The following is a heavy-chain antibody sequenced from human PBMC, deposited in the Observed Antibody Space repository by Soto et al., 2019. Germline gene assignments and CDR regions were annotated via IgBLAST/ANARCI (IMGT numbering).Heavy chain of an antibody. J-gene: IGHJ4*02. CDR1: GFTFGNYG. V-gene: IGHV3-33*01. CDR3: ARVAY. Sequence: GGSLRLSCAASGFTFGNYGMHWVRQAPGKGLEWVAVIWFDGNRQHYADSVKGRFTISRDNSKNTLYVQMTSLRAEDTAVYYCARVAYWGPGTQVTVSS. CDR2: IWFDGNRQ.